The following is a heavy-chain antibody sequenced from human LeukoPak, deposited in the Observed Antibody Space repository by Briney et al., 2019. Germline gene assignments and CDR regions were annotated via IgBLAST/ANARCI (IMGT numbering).Heavy chain of an antibody. V-gene: IGHV1-18*01. CDR2: ISAYNGNT. CDR3: ARDRVVAATTPALGY. J-gene: IGHJ4*02. CDR1: GYTFTSYG. D-gene: IGHD2-15*01. Sequence: ASVKVSCKASGYTFTSYGISWVRQAPGQGLEWMGWISAYNGNTNYAQKLQGSVTMTTDTSTSTAYMELRSLRSDDTAVYYCARDRVVAATTPALGYWGQGTLVTVSS.